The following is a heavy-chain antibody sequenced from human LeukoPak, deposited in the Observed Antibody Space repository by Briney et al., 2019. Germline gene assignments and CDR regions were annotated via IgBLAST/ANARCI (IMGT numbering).Heavy chain of an antibody. D-gene: IGHD5-18*01. Sequence: PGGSLRLSCTVSGFTVSSNSMSWVRQAPGKGLEWVSFIFSSTHYSDSVKGRFTISRDNSKNTLYLQMNSLRAEDTAVYYCARVMDTAMPKARAFDIWGQGTMVTVSS. CDR3: ARVMDTAMPKARAFDI. CDR2: IFSST. J-gene: IGHJ3*02. V-gene: IGHV3-53*01. CDR1: GFTVSSNS.